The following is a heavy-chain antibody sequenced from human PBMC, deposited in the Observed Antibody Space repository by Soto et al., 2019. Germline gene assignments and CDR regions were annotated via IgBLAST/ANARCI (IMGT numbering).Heavy chain of an antibody. CDR1: GFTFRSYR. CDR3: ARYVNGGFCGA. Sequence: EVQLVASGGGLVKPGGSLRLSCAASGFTFRSYRMHWVRQAPGKGLEWVSTISSRNNDMYYVDSVKGRLTISRENARNSGYLQMNSLRADDTAVDYSARYVNGGFCGAWGQGTLVNVSS. J-gene: IGHJ5*02. V-gene: IGHV3-21*04. D-gene: IGHD2-21*01. CDR2: ISSRNNDM.